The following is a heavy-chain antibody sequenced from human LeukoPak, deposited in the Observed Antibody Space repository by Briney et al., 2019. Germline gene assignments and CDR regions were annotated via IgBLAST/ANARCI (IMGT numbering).Heavy chain of an antibody. D-gene: IGHD4-17*01. CDR2: IRSGGGGT. CDR3: ARDPNGDYVGAFEM. CDR1: GFTFSNYA. J-gene: IGHJ3*02. Sequence: PGGSLRLSCAASGFTFSNYAMIWVSQAPGRGLEWVSAIRSGGGGTLYADSVKGRFTIFRDNSKNTLFLQMNNMRAEDTAVYYCARDPNGDYVGAFEMWGPGTKVTVS. V-gene: IGHV3-23*01.